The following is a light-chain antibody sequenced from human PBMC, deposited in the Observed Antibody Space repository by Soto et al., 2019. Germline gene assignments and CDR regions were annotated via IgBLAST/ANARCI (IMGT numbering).Light chain of an antibody. Sequence: DIVMTQSPDSLAVSLGERAIINCKSSQSVLDRSNNKNYLTWYQQKPGQPPKPLIYWASTREFGVPDRFSGSGSGTDFTLTINSLQAEDVALYYCQQYYAIPRTFGQGTKVEIK. CDR3: QQYYAIPRT. CDR2: WAS. CDR1: QSVLDRSNNKNY. V-gene: IGKV4-1*01. J-gene: IGKJ1*01.